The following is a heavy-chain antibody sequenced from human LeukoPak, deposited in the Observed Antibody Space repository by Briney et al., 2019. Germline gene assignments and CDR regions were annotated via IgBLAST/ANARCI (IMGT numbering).Heavy chain of an antibody. V-gene: IGHV3-30*02. Sequence: GGSLRLSCAASGFTFSSYGMHWVRQAPGKGLEWVAFIRYDGSNKYYADSVKGRFTISRDNSKNTLYLQMNSLRAEDTAVYYCAKDLSRGYSYGSGEYFDYWGQGTLVTVSS. CDR2: IRYDGSNK. CDR3: AKDLSRGYSYGSGEYFDY. J-gene: IGHJ4*02. D-gene: IGHD5-18*01. CDR1: GFTFSSYG.